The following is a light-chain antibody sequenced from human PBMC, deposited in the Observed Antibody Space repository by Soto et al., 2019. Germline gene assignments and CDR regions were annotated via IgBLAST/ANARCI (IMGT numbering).Light chain of an antibody. CDR1: SSDVGGYNY. Sequence: QSALTQPASVSGSPGQSITISCTGTSSDVGGYNYVSWYQQHPDKAPKLVIYDVSNRPSGVSNRFSASKSGNTASLTISGLQAEDEADYYCISYTRSGTRVFGRGTKLTVL. J-gene: IGLJ3*02. CDR3: ISYTRSGTRV. CDR2: DVS. V-gene: IGLV2-14*03.